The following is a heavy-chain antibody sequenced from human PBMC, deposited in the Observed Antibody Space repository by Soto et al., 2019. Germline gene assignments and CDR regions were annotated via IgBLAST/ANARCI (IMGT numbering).Heavy chain of an antibody. J-gene: IGHJ4*02. CDR3: ARSIVVVTALDY. CDR1: GYTFTSYA. Sequence: QVQLVQSGAEEKKPGASVKVSCKASGYTFTSYAMHWVRQAPGQRLEWMGWINAGNGNTKYSQKFQGRVTITRDTSASTVYMELSSLRSEDTAVYYCARSIVVVTALDYWGQGALGTVSS. V-gene: IGHV1-3*05. D-gene: IGHD2-21*02. CDR2: INAGNGNT.